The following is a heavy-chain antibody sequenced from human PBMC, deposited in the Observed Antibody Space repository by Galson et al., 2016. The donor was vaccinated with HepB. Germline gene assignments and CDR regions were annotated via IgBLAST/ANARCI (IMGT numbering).Heavy chain of an antibody. J-gene: IGHJ4*02. CDR2: ISFDGKKD. CDR3: ARDRAIAVTNTPMY. D-gene: IGHD6-19*01. Sequence: SLRLSCAASGFTFNRYSLHWVRQAPGKGLEWVAAISFDGKKDYYADSVKGRFAVSRDTSKNTLFMEMNSLGPEDTAVYYCARDRAIAVTNTPMYWGRGSLVTVSS. CDR1: GFTFNRYS. V-gene: IGHV3-30*09.